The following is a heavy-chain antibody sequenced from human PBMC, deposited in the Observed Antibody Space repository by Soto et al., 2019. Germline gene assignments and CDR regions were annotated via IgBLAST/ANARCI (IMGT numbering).Heavy chain of an antibody. V-gene: IGHV6-1*01. Sequence: PSHTRSLTGAITGYSVSSSSAGWSWVRQSPSRGLEWLGRTYYRSKWYYEYAVSVRGRITINPDTSKNQYSLQLNSVTPEDTAVYFCARGEQYSGRIFDYWGQGTLVTVSS. CDR3: ARGEQYSGRIFDY. J-gene: IGHJ4*01. CDR1: GYSVSSSSAG. CDR2: TYYRSKWYY. D-gene: IGHD1-26*01.